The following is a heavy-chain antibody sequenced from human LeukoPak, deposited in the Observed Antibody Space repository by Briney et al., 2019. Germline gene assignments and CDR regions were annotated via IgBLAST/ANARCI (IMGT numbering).Heavy chain of an antibody. Sequence: GGSLRLSCAASGFTFSSYEMNWVRQAPGKGLEWVSSISSSSSYIYYADSVKGRFTISRDNAKNSLYLQMNSLRAEDTAVYYCARDGYSSGWSVDYWGQGTLVTVSS. J-gene: IGHJ4*02. V-gene: IGHV3-21*01. CDR1: GFTFSSYE. CDR2: ISSSSSYI. D-gene: IGHD6-19*01. CDR3: ARDGYSSGWSVDY.